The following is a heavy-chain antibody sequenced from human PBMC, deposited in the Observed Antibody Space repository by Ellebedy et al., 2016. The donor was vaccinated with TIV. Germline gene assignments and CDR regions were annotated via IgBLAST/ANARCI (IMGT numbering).Heavy chain of an antibody. CDR3: ARGSQLRWFGEKGWFDP. V-gene: IGHV1-3*01. J-gene: IGHJ5*02. D-gene: IGHD3-10*01. CDR2: INAGNGNT. Sequence: ASVKVSCXASGYTFTSYAMHWVRQAPGQRLEWMGWINAGNGNTKYSQKFQGRVTITRDTSASTAYMELSSLRSEDTAVYYCARGSQLRWFGEKGWFDPWGQGTLVTVSS. CDR1: GYTFTSYA.